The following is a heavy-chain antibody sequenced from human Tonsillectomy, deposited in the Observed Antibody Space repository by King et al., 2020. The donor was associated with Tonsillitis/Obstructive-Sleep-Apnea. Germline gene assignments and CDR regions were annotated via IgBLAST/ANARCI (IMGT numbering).Heavy chain of an antibody. J-gene: IGHJ4*02. Sequence: VQLVESGAEVKKPGESLKISCKGSGYSFTSHWIGWVRQMPGKGLEWIAIIYPGDSDTKYSPSFQGQVTISADKPISTAYLQWSSLKASDTAMYYCARHGDDYVPPDHWGQGTLVTVSS. D-gene: IGHD4-17*01. V-gene: IGHV5-51*01. CDR1: GYSFTSHW. CDR3: ARHGDDYVPPDH. CDR2: IYPGDSDT.